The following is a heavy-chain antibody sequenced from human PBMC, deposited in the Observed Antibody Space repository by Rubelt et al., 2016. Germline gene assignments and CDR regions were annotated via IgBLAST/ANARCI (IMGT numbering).Heavy chain of an antibody. CDR3: ARGGMGGSTGYFDY. J-gene: IGHJ4*02. CDR2: IWYDGSNK. D-gene: IGHD1-26*01. CDR1: GFTFSSYG. V-gene: IGHV3-33*08. Sequence: VQLVESGGGLVQPGGSLRLSCAASGFTFSSYGMHWVRQAPGKGLEWVAVIWYDGSNKYYADSLKGRFTISRDNSKNTLYLQMNGVRAEDTAVYYCARGGMGGSTGYFDYWGQGTLVTVSS.